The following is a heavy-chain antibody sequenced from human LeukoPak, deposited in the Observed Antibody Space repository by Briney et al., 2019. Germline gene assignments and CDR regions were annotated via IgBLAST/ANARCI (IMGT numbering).Heavy chain of an antibody. CDR3: TRHAPTVTYLSRYYGMDV. CDR2: IRSKANSYAT. D-gene: IGHD4-17*01. J-gene: IGHJ6*02. V-gene: IGHV3-73*01. Sequence: GGSLRLSCAASGFTFSGSAMHWVRQASGKGLEWVGRIRSKANSYATAYAASVKGRFTISRDDSKNTAYLQMNSLKTEDTAVYYCTRHAPTVTYLSRYYGMDVWGQGTTVTVSS. CDR1: GFTFSGSA.